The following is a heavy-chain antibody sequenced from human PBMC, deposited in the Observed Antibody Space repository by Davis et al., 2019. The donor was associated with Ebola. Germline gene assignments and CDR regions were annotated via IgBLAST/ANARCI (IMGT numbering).Heavy chain of an antibody. J-gene: IGHJ5*02. V-gene: IGHV4-34*01. CDR2: INHRGST. Sequence: SETLSLTCAVYGGSFSGYYWSWIRQPPGKGLEWIGEINHRGSTNYNPSLKSRVTIPVDTSKKQFSRKVTSVTAADTAVYYCARGLGMGWFDPWGQGTLVTVSS. D-gene: IGHD6-13*01. CDR3: ARGLGMGWFDP. CDR1: GGSFSGYY.